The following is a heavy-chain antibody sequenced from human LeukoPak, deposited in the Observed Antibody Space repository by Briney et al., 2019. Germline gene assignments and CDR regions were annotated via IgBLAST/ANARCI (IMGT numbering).Heavy chain of an antibody. V-gene: IGHV5-51*01. Sequence: GESLKISCKGSGYSFTSYWIGWVRQMPGKGLEWMGIIYPGDSDTRYSPSFQGQVTISADKSISTAYLQWSSLKASDTAMYYCARIIRNYDYVWGSYRHFDYWGQGTLVTVPS. D-gene: IGHD3-16*02. CDR1: GYSFTSYW. CDR3: ARIIRNYDYVWGSYRHFDY. J-gene: IGHJ4*02. CDR2: IYPGDSDT.